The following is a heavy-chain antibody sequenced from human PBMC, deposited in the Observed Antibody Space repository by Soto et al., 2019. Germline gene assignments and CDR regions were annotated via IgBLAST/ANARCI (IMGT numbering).Heavy chain of an antibody. J-gene: IGHJ6*02. D-gene: IGHD6-13*01. CDR3: AKDGTAAGIHYYGMDV. CDR1: GFTFSGYG. CDR2: IDRSGXSX. V-gene: IGHV3-23*01. Sequence: GSLRLSCAASGFTFSGYGMSWVRQSPGRGLEWVSTIDRSGXSXFYGDSVKGRFTISRDNAKSTVSLQMNSLRAEDTGVYYCAKDGTAAGIHYYGMDVWGQGTTVTVSS.